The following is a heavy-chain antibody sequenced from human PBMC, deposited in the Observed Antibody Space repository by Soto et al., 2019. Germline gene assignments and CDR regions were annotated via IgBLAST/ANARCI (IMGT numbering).Heavy chain of an antibody. V-gene: IGHV4-30-2*01. J-gene: IGHJ2*01. CDR3: AREVSGSGSHIPYFDL. Sequence: QLQLQESGSGLVKPSQTLSLTCAVSGGSISSGGYSWSWIRQPPGKGLEWIGYIYHSGSTYYNPSLKSRVTISVDRSKNQFSLKLSSVTAADTAVYYCAREVSGSGSHIPYFDLWGRGTLVTVSS. CDR2: IYHSGST. CDR1: GGSISSGGYS. D-gene: IGHD3-10*01.